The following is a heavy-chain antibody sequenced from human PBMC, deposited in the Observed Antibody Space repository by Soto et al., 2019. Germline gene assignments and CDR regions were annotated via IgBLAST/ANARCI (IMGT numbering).Heavy chain of an antibody. CDR2: ISYDGSNK. D-gene: IGHD6-13*01. CDR1: GFTFSSYA. Sequence: QVQLVESGGGVVQPGRSLRLSCAASGFTFSSYAMHWVRQAPGKGLEWVAVISYDGSNKYYADSVKGRFTISRDNSKNTLYLQMNSLRAEDTAVYYCARGLPTGIAAAGIGAPFDYWGQGTLVTVSS. V-gene: IGHV3-30-3*01. J-gene: IGHJ4*02. CDR3: ARGLPTGIAAAGIGAPFDY.